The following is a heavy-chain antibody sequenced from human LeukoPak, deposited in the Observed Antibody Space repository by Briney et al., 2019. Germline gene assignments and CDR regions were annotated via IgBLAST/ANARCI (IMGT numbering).Heavy chain of an antibody. CDR2: IYYSGST. Sequence: SEALSLTCTVSGDSISSSSYYWGWIRQPPGQGLEWIGSIYYSGSTYYNPSLKSRVTISVDTSKNQFSLKLSSVTAADTAVYYCARRSVVPAAANWFDPWGQGTLVTISS. D-gene: IGHD2-2*01. J-gene: IGHJ5*02. V-gene: IGHV4-39*01. CDR1: GDSISSSSYY. CDR3: ARRSVVPAAANWFDP.